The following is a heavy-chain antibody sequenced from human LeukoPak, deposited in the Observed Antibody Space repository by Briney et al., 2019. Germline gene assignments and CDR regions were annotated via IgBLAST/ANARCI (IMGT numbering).Heavy chain of an antibody. J-gene: IGHJ4*02. V-gene: IGHV3-9*01. Sequence: PGGSLRLSCAPSGFTFDDYAMHSVRQAPGKGLEWVSGISWNSGSIGYADSLKGRFTISRDNAKNSLYLQMNSLRAEDTALYYCAKDGYSYGPKSFDYWGQGTLVTVSS. CDR1: GFTFDDYA. CDR2: ISWNSGSI. CDR3: AKDGYSYGPKSFDY. D-gene: IGHD5-18*01.